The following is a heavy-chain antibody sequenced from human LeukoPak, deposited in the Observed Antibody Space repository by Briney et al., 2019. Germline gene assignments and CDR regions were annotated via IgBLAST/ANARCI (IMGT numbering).Heavy chain of an antibody. D-gene: IGHD4-23*01. CDR2: ITPILGTA. V-gene: IGHV1-69*10. CDR3: ARSLIDYGGSYDAFDI. J-gene: IGHJ3*02. Sequence: ASVKVSCKASGYTFTAYAMIWVRQAPGQGLEWMGGITPILGTANYAQKFQGRVTINADQSTSTAYMELSSLRSEDTAVYYCARSLIDYGGSYDAFDIWGQGTMVTISS. CDR1: GYTFTAYA.